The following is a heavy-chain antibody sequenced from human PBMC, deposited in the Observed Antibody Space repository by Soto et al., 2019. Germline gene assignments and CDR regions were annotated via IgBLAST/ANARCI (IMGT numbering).Heavy chain of an antibody. Sequence: ASVKVSCKASGYTFTSYDINWVRQATGQGLEWMGWMNPNSGNTGYAQKFQGRVTMTRNTSISTAYMELSSLRSEDTAVYYCVRVLNDNYDFWSGYYDWGQGTLVSVSS. CDR2: MNPNSGNT. J-gene: IGHJ4*02. CDR3: VRVLNDNYDFWSGYYD. V-gene: IGHV1-8*01. D-gene: IGHD3-3*01. CDR1: GYTFTSYD.